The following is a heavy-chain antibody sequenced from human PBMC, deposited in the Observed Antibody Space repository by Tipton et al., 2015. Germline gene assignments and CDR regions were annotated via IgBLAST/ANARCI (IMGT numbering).Heavy chain of an antibody. Sequence: QSGPEVKKPGASVKVSCTASGYSFSSFDISWVRQAPGQGLEWMGWISAYNGDTNYVQKLQGRVTMTTDTATSTAYMELRSLRSDDTAVYYCARSRGYSGYDYYGMDVWGRGTTVTVSS. D-gene: IGHD5-12*01. CDR2: ISAYNGDT. CDR3: ARSRGYSGYDYYGMDV. J-gene: IGHJ6*02. CDR1: GYSFSSFD. V-gene: IGHV1-18*01.